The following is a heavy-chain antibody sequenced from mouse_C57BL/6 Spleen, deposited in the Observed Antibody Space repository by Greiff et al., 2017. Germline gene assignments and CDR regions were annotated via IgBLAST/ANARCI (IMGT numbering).Heavy chain of an antibody. CDR2: ISSGGSYT. J-gene: IGHJ2*01. Sequence: EVMLVESGGDLVKPGGSLKLSCAASGFTFSSYGMSWVRQTPDKRLEWVATISSGGSYTYYPDSVKGRFTISRDNAKNTLYLQMISLKSEDTAMYYCARHGDYDGFDYWGQGTTLTVSS. CDR3: ARHGDYDGFDY. V-gene: IGHV5-6*02. D-gene: IGHD2-4*01. CDR1: GFTFSSYG.